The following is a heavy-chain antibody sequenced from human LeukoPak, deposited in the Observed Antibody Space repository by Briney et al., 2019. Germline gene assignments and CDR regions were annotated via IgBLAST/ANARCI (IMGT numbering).Heavy chain of an antibody. D-gene: IGHD5-18*01. CDR1: GGSISSYY. Sequence: PSETLSLTCTVSGGSISSYYWSWIRQPPGKGLEWIGYIYYSGSTNYNPSLKSRVTISVDTSKNQFSLKLSSVTAADTAVYYCARGSIDVDTAMVSTDYYFDYWGQGTLVTVSS. CDR3: ARGSIDVDTAMVSTDYYFDY. J-gene: IGHJ4*02. V-gene: IGHV4-59*12. CDR2: IYYSGST.